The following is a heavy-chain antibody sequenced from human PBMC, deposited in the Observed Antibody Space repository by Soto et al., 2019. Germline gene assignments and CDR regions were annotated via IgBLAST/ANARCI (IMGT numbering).Heavy chain of an antibody. Sequence: ASVKVSCKASGYTFTSYGISWVRQAPGQGLEWMGWISAYNGNTNYAQKLQGRVTMTTDTSTSTAYMELRSLRSDDTAVYYCARDWYYDFSDYYYYGMDVWGQGTTVTVSS. V-gene: IGHV1-18*01. J-gene: IGHJ6*02. CDR2: ISAYNGNT. CDR3: ARDWYYDFSDYYYYGMDV. CDR1: GYTFTSYG. D-gene: IGHD3-3*01.